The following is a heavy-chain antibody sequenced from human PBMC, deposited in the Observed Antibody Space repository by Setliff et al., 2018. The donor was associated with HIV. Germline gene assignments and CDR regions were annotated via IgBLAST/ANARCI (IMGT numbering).Heavy chain of an antibody. J-gene: IGHJ3*02. CDR1: GYSISSGYY. Sequence: PSETLSLTCTVSGYSISSGYYWGWIRQPPGKGLEWIGSIYHSGITYYNPSLKSRVTISVDTSKNQFSLNLTSVTAADTAVYYCARLGYSGSLVGAFDSWGQGTMVTVSS. D-gene: IGHD1-26*01. V-gene: IGHV4-38-2*02. CDR2: IYHSGIT. CDR3: ARLGYSGSLVGAFDS.